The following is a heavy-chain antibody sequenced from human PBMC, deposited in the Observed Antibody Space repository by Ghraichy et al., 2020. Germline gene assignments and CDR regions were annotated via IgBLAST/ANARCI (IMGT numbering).Heavy chain of an antibody. Sequence: GESLNISCAASGFTFSSYAMSWVRQAPGKGLEWVSAISGSGGSTYYADSVKGRFTISRDNSKNTLYLQMNSLRAEDTAVYYCAKDRSSMTTVTIFDYWGQGTLVTVSS. V-gene: IGHV3-23*01. CDR3: AKDRSSMTTVTIFDY. J-gene: IGHJ4*02. CDR2: ISGSGGST. D-gene: IGHD4-17*01. CDR1: GFTFSSYA.